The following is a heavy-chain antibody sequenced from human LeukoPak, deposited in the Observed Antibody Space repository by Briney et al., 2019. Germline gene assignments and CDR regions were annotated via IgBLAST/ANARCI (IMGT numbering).Heavy chain of an antibody. V-gene: IGHV4-59*01. CDR1: GDSITTSY. CDR2: IYYSGNT. CDR3: ANAREPPYRGIYYYFES. Sequence: SETLSLTCTVSGDSITTSYWSWLRQPPGKGLEWIGYIYYSGNTNYNPSLRSRVTISVGTSKSQFSLHLTSVTAADTAVYYCANAREPPYRGIYYYFESWGQGTLVTVSS. D-gene: IGHD1-26*01. J-gene: IGHJ4*02.